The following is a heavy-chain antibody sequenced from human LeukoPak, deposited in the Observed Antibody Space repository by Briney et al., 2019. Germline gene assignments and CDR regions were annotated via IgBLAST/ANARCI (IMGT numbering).Heavy chain of an antibody. D-gene: IGHD6-6*01. CDR1: GFTFSSYS. CDR3: ARDRSAWIAARINYYYYMDV. J-gene: IGHJ6*03. V-gene: IGHV3-21*01. CDR2: ISSSSSYI. Sequence: GGSLRLSCAASGFTFSSYSMNWVRQAPGKGLEWVSSISSSSSYIYYADSVKGRFTISRDNAKNSLYLQMNSLRAEDTAVYYCARDRSAWIAARINYYYYMDVWGKGTTVTVSS.